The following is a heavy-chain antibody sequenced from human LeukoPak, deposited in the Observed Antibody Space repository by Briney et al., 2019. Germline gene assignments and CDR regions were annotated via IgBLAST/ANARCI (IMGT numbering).Heavy chain of an antibody. J-gene: IGHJ4*02. CDR1: GFTFSSYA. V-gene: IGHV3-23*01. Sequence: GGSLRLSCAASGFTFSSYAMSWVRQAPGKGLEWGSTINDNGGTTYYADSVKGRFAISTGNSKNTLYLQMNTLRAEDTAVYYCVCGWYVNYWGQGTLVTVSS. CDR3: VCGWYVNY. CDR2: INDNGGTT. D-gene: IGHD6-19*01.